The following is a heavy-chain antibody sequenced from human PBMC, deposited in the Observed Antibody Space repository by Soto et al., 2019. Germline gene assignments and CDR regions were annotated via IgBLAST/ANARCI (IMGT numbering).Heavy chain of an antibody. CDR3: ARVAYYESSGYSHCYGLDV. J-gene: IGHJ6*02. Sequence: PGGSLRLSCAASGFTFRSYGMNWVRQAPGKGLEWVAVIWHDGSNKYYADSVKGRFTISRENSKDTLYLQMNSLRAEDTAVYFCARVAYYESSGYSHCYGLDVWGQGTTVTVSS. CDR2: IWHDGSNK. V-gene: IGHV3-33*01. CDR1: GFTFRSYG. D-gene: IGHD3-22*01.